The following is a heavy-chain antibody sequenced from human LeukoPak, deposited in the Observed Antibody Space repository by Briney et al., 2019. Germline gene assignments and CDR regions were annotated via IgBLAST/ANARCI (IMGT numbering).Heavy chain of an antibody. D-gene: IGHD2-21*01. CDR2: ISSSGGTI. Sequence: GGSLRLSCAASGFSFSRAWMNWVRQAPGKGLEWVSYISSSGGTIHYSDSVKGRFTISRDNAKNSLYLQMNSLRAEDTAVYYCVREVRREGDQFDYWGQGTLVTVSS. CDR3: VREVRREGDQFDY. V-gene: IGHV3-48*03. J-gene: IGHJ4*02. CDR1: GFSFSRAW.